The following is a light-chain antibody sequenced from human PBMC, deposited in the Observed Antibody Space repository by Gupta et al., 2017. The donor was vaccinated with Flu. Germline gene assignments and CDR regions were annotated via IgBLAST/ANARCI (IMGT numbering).Light chain of an antibody. CDR1: QSLLHSNGYNY. CDR2: LGS. Sequence: DIVMTQSPLSLPVTPGEPASISCRSSQSLLHSNGYNYLDWYLQKTGQSPQLLIYLGSNRAAGVPDRFSGSGSGTDFTLKISRGEAEDVGVYYCMQALQTPPWTFGQGTKVEIK. CDR3: MQALQTPPWT. V-gene: IGKV2-28*01. J-gene: IGKJ1*01.